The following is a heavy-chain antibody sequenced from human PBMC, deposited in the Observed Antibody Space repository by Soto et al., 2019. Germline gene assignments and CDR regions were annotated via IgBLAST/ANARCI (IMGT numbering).Heavy chain of an antibody. Sequence: ASVKVSCKASGYTLTAYPIHWVREAPGQRLEWMGWINPANDNTKYPQKFQGRVSITTDTSGTTAYMELSGLTSEDTAVYYCTRDLEYQLPEDAFDVWGQGKIVTVSS. D-gene: IGHD2-2*01. CDR3: TRDLEYQLPEDAFDV. V-gene: IGHV1-3*01. J-gene: IGHJ3*01. CDR1: GYTLTAYP. CDR2: INPANDNT.